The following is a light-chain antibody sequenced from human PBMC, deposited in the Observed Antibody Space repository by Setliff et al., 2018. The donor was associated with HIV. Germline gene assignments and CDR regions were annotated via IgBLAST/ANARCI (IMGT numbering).Light chain of an antibody. Sequence: QSVLAQPASVSGSPGQSITISCTGTTSDIGNFNLVSWYQQHPGKAPKLMICEVSKRPSGVSDRFSGSKSANTASLTISGLQAEDEADYYCCPYAGSYLYVFGTGTKVIVL. CDR1: TSDIGNFNL. CDR3: CPYAGSYLYV. CDR2: EVS. V-gene: IGLV2-23*02. J-gene: IGLJ1*01.